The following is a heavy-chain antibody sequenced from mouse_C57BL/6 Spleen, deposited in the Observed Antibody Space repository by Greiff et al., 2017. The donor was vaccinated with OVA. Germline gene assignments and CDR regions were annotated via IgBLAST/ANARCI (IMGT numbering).Heavy chain of an antibody. CDR3: AKNYCGSSYYAMDY. J-gene: IGHJ4*01. CDR2: IWRGGST. V-gene: IGHV2-5*01. Sequence: QVQLQQSGPGLVQPSQSLSITCTVSGFSLTSYGVHWVRQSPGKGLEWLGVIWRGGSTDYNAAFMSRLSITKDNSTSQVFFKMHSLQADDTAIYYCAKNYCGSSYYAMDYWGQGTSVTVSS. CDR1: GFSLTSYG. D-gene: IGHD1-1*01.